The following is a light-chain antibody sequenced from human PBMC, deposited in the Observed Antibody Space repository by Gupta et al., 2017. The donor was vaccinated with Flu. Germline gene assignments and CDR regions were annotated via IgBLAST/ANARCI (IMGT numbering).Light chain of an antibody. Sequence: DIQMTQSPSSLSASVGDRVTITCRANQSISNYLNWYQQKPGKAPIVLIYATSRLQSGVSSRFSGGRSGTDFTLTITGLQPGDFAAYYCQQSDRRPYTFGQGTKLEI. CDR2: ATS. V-gene: IGKV1-39*01. CDR1: QSISNY. CDR3: QQSDRRPYT. J-gene: IGKJ2*01.